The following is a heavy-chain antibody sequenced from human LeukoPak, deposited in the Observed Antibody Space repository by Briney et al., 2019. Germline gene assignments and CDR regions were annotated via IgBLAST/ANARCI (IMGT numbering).Heavy chain of an antibody. V-gene: IGHV4-59*01. D-gene: IGHD6-13*01. CDR1: GGSISSYY. J-gene: IGHJ4*02. Sequence: PTETLSLTCTVSGGSISSYYWSWIRQPPGKGLEWIGYIYYSGSTNYNPSLKSRVTISVDTSKNQFSLKLSSVTAADTAVYYCARAYSSSWFDYWGQGTLVTVSS. CDR3: ARAYSSSWFDY. CDR2: IYYSGST.